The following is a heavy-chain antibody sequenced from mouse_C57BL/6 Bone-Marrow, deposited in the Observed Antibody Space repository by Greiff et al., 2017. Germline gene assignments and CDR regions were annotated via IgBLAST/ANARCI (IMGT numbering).Heavy chain of an antibody. CDR2: IHPNSGST. CDR1: GYTFTSYW. V-gene: IGHV1-64*01. D-gene: IGHD1-1*01. CDR3: ARWGGLLRYGY. J-gene: IGHJ2*01. Sequence: QVQLQQPGAELVKPGASVKLSCKASGYTFTSYWMHWVKQRPGQGLEWIGMIHPNSGSTNYTEKFKSKATLTVDKSSSTAYMQLSSLTSEDSAVYYCARWGGLLRYGYWGQGTTLTVSS.